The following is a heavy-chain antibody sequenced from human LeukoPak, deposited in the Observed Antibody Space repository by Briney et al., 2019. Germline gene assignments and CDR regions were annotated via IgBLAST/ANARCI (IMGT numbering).Heavy chain of an antibody. CDR2: IYYSGST. CDR3: ATSIYSSTWYGVGYFDV. D-gene: IGHD6-13*01. V-gene: IGHV4-39*01. J-gene: IGHJ6*02. CDR1: GGSISSSSYY. Sequence: SETLSLTCTVSGGSISSSSYYWGWIRQPPGKGLEWIGSIYYSGSTYYNPSLKSRVTISVDTSKNQFSLKLSSVTAADTAVYYCATSIYSSTWYGVGYFDVWGQGTTVAVSS.